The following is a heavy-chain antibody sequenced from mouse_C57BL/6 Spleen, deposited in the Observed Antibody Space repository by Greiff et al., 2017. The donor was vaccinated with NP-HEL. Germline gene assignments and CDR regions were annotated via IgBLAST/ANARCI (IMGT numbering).Heavy chain of an antibody. CDR3: ASGWDGATWFAD. Sequence: EVQGVESGGGLVKPAFSLPLSFSSSGFTFSSYAMSWVRQTPEKRLEWVATISDGGSDTYYPDNVKGRFTIARDNAKNNLYLQMSQLKSEDTAMYDCASGWDGATWFADWGQGTLVTVSA. J-gene: IGHJ3*01. CDR2: ISDGGSDT. V-gene: IGHV5-4*01. D-gene: IGHD4-1*01. CDR1: GFTFSSYA.